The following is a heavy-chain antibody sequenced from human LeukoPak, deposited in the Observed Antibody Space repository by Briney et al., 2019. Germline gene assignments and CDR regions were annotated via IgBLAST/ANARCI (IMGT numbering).Heavy chain of an antibody. D-gene: IGHD2-2*01. CDR3: ARDEWGYCSSTSCAGTIDY. Sequence: PGGSLTLSCAATGFTFSSYSMNWVRQALGKGLEWVSSISSSSSYIYYAGSVKGGLTISRDNAKNSLYLQMNSLRAEDTAVYYCARDEWGYCSSTSCAGTIDYWGQGTLVTVSS. CDR2: ISSSSSYI. V-gene: IGHV3-21*01. CDR1: GFTFSSYS. J-gene: IGHJ4*02.